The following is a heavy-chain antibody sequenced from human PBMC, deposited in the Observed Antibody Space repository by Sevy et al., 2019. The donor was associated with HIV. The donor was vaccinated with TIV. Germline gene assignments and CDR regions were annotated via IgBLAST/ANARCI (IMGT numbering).Heavy chain of an antibody. J-gene: IGHJ4*02. V-gene: IGHV4-34*01. CDR1: GGSFSGYY. CDR2: INHSGST. D-gene: IGHD5-18*01. CDR3: ARGGGYSYGYRPFASIYDY. Sequence: SETLSLTCAVYGGSFSGYYWSWIRQPPGKGLEWIGEINHSGSTNYNPSLKSRVTISVDKSKNQFSLKLSSVTAADTAVYYCARGGGYSYGYRPFASIYDYWGQGTLVTVSS.